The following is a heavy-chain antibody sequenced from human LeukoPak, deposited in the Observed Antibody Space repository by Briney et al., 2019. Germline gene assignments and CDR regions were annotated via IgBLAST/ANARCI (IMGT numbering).Heavy chain of an antibody. Sequence: GGSLRLSCAASGFTFSSYSMTWVRQAPGKGLEWVSSMSSGSRYIYYADSVRGRFTISRDNAKNSLYLLMNSLRAGDTAVYYCARDRPTGASRLFVVQWGQGTLVTVSS. CDR3: ARDRPTGASRLFVVQ. D-gene: IGHD3-3*01. CDR2: MSSGSRYI. CDR1: GFTFSSYS. J-gene: IGHJ4*02. V-gene: IGHV3-21*01.